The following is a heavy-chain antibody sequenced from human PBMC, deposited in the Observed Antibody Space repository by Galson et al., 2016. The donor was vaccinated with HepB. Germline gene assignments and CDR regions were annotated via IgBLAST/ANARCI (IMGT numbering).Heavy chain of an antibody. J-gene: IGHJ4*02. CDR1: GFTFSSYS. V-gene: IGHV3-21*01. CDR2: ISSSSRYI. Sequence: SLRLSCAASGFTFSSYSMNWVRQAPGKGLEWVSSISSSSRYIYYADSVKGRFTISRDNAKNSLYLQMNCLRAEVTAVYYCAIDRKKLPLVVIRPYWGQGTLVTVSS. CDR3: AIDRKKLPLVVIRPY. D-gene: IGHD3-22*01.